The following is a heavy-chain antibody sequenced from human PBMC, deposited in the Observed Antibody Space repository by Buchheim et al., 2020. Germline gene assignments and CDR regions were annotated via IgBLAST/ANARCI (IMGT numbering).Heavy chain of an antibody. D-gene: IGHD2-15*01. V-gene: IGHV1-2*04. CDR1: GYTFTGYY. CDR3: AREDCSGGSCYQYYFDY. Sequence: QVQLVQSGAEVKKPGASVKVSCKASGYTFTGYYMHWVRQAPGQGLEWMGWINPNRGGTNYAQKFQGWVTMTRDTSISTAYMELSRLRSDDTAVYYCAREDCSGGSCYQYYFDYWGQGTL. J-gene: IGHJ4*02. CDR2: INPNRGGT.